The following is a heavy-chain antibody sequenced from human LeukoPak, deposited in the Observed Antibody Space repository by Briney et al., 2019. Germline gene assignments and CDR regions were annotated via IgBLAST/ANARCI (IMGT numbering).Heavy chain of an antibody. CDR1: GGSISSSSYY. Sequence: SETLSLTCTVSGGSISSSSYYWGWIRQPPGKGLEWIGSIYYSGSTYYNPSLKSRVTISVDMSKNQFSLKLSSVTAADTAVYYCARLHNPLLYLNYWGQGTLVTVSS. CDR2: IYYSGST. D-gene: IGHD2-15*01. V-gene: IGHV4-39*01. J-gene: IGHJ4*02. CDR3: ARLHNPLLYLNY.